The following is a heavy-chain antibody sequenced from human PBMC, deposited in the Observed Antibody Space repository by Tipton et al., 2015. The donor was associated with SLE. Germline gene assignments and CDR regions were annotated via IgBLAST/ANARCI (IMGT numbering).Heavy chain of an antibody. CDR2: VSGTTSGSII. CDR3: ASRPGFYYGLDV. Sequence: SLRLSCAVSGFDLTNSHMNWIRQAPGKGLEWLSYVSGTTSGSIIDYADSVKGRFTISRDNAGSSLYLQMNNLRAEDTAVYFCASRPGFYYGLDVWGQGTTVTVSS. J-gene: IGHJ6*02. V-gene: IGHV3-11*01. CDR1: GFDLTNSH.